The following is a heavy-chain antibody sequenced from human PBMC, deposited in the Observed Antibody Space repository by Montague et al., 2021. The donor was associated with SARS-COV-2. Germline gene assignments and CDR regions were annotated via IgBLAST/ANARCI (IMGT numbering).Heavy chain of an antibody. CDR1: GFSLSTSGMC. Sequence: PALVKPTQTLTLTCTFSGFSLSTSGMCVSWIRQPPGKALEWLARIDWDDDKYYSTSLKTRLTISKDTSKNQVVLTMTNMDPVDTASYYCARAAVAGFPRFDPWGQGTLVTVSS. V-gene: IGHV2-70*11. CDR2: IDWDDDK. J-gene: IGHJ5*02. CDR3: ARAAVAGFPRFDP. D-gene: IGHD6-19*01.